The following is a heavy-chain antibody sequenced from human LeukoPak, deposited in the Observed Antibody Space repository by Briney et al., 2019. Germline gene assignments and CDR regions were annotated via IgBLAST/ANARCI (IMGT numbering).Heavy chain of an antibody. CDR3: ARDLQQNDAFDI. CDR1: GYTFTSYD. J-gene: IGHJ3*02. CDR2: IIPIFGTA. Sequence: ASVKVSCKASGYTFTSYDINWVRQAPGQGLEWMGGIIPIFGTANYAQKFQGRVTITADESTSTAYMELSSLRSEDTAVYYCARDLQQNDAFDIWGQGTMVTVSS. V-gene: IGHV1-69*13.